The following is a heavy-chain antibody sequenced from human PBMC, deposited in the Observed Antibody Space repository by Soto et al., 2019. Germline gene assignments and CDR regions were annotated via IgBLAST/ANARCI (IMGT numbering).Heavy chain of an antibody. CDR3: ARERELLDYGMDV. CDR2: IIPLIGPA. V-gene: IGHV1-69*06. D-gene: IGHD1-26*01. CDR1: GGTFNTYA. J-gene: IGHJ6*02. Sequence: ASVKVSCKASGGTFNTYAISWVRQAPGQRLEWMGGIIPLIGPANYGQKFQGRVTITADKSTSTVYMELRSLRSNDTAVYYCARERELLDYGMDVWGRGTTVTVSS.